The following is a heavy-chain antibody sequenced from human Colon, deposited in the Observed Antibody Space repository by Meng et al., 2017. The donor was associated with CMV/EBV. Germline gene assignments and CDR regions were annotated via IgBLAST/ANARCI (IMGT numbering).Heavy chain of an antibody. CDR2: ISWDSGNI. V-gene: IGHV3-9*01. D-gene: IGHD2-15*01. J-gene: IGHJ5*01. CDR1: GISFHDQA. Sequence: GGSLRLSCAASGISFHDQAMHWVRQAPGKGLEWVSSISWDSGNIAYADSVRGRFTISRDNAKNSLYLQMSSLRAEDTAFYYCAKESGWCSVGSCPLGLSRWFDSWGQGTLVTVSS. CDR3: AKESGWCSVGSCPLGLSRWFDS.